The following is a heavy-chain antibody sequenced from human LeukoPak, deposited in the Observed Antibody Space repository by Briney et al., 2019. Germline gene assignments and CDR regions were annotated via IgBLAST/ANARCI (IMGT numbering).Heavy chain of an antibody. J-gene: IGHJ4*01. V-gene: IGHV3-21*04. CDR1: GFTFSSYA. Sequence: GGSLRLSCAASGFTFSSYAMNWVRQAPGKGLEWVSSISSSSSYIYYADSVKGRFTISRDNAKNSLYLQMNSLRAEDTAVYYCAKGIYSSGWSYFDYWGHGTLVTVSS. CDR2: ISSSSSYI. D-gene: IGHD6-19*01. CDR3: AKGIYSSGWSYFDY.